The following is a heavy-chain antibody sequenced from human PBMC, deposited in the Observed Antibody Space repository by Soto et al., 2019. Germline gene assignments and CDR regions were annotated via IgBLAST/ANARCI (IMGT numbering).Heavy chain of an antibody. V-gene: IGHV2-5*02. CDR3: AHSPYCGGDCYSPFDY. CDR1: GFSLSTSGVG. Sequence: QITLKESGPTLVKPTQTLTLTCTFSGFSLSTSGVGVGWIRQPPGKALEWLALIYWDDDKRYSPSLKSRLTITKDTSTNQVVLTMTNMDPVDTATYYCAHSPYCGGDCYSPFDYWGQGTLVTVSS. J-gene: IGHJ4*02. D-gene: IGHD2-21*02. CDR2: IYWDDDK.